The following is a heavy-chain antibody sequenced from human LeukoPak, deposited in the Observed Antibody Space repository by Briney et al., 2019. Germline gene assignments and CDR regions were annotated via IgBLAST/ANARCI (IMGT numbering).Heavy chain of an antibody. D-gene: IGHD6-19*01. CDR3: ARGGYSSGWPIDY. CDR1: GFTFSSYS. V-gene: IGHV3-21*01. J-gene: IGHJ4*02. CDR2: ISSSSSYI. Sequence: GGSLRLSCAASGFTFSSYSMNWVRQAPGKGVEWVSSISSSSSYIYYADSVKGRFTISRDNAKNSLYLQMNSLRAEDTAVYYCARGGYSSGWPIDYWGQGTLVTVSS.